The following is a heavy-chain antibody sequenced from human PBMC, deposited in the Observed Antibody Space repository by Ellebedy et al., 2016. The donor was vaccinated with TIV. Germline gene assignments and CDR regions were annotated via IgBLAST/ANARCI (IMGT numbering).Heavy chain of an antibody. J-gene: IGHJ3*02. CDR1: GFTFSDYS. V-gene: IGHV3-21*01. Sequence: PGGSLRLSCTASGFTFSDYSMNRVRQAPGKGLEWVSSISDCSAYRFYADSVKGRFTISRDNAKNSLYLQMDSLRAEDTAVYYCARDTVPAALDAFDIWGQGTMVTVSS. D-gene: IGHD2-2*01. CDR2: ISDCSAYR. CDR3: ARDTVPAALDAFDI.